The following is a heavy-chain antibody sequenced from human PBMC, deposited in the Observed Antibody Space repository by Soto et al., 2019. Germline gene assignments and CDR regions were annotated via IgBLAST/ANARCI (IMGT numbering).Heavy chain of an antibody. CDR1: GYTLTELS. CDR2: FDPEDGET. V-gene: IGHV1-24*01. J-gene: IGHJ4*02. Sequence: ASVKVSCKVSGYTLTELSMHWVRQAPGKGLEWMGGFDPEDGETIYAQKFQGRVTMTEDTSTDTAYMELSSLRSEDTAVYYCGTAHYDSSGYYYAFDYWGQGTLVTVSS. CDR3: GTAHYDSSGYYYAFDY. D-gene: IGHD3-22*01.